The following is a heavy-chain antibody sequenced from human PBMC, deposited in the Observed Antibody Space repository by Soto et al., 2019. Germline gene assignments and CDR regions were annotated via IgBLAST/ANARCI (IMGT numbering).Heavy chain of an antibody. Sequence: QVQLVQSGAEEKKPGASVKVSCKASGYTFTGYAMHWVRQAPGQRLEWMGWINAGNGNTKYSQKFQGRVTITRDTSASTAYMEQSSLRSEDTAVYYCARAVAVPADLDYWGQGTLVTVSS. D-gene: IGHD6-19*01. CDR2: INAGNGNT. CDR3: ARAVAVPADLDY. CDR1: GYTFTGYA. J-gene: IGHJ4*02. V-gene: IGHV1-3*05.